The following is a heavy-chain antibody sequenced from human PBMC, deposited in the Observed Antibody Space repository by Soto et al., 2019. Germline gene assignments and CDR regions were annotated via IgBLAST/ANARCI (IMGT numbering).Heavy chain of an antibody. J-gene: IGHJ6*02. Sequence: SGPTLVNPTQTLTLTCTFSGFSLTTSGVGVGWIRQPPGKALEWLALIYWDDDKRYSPSLRSRLTITKDTSKNQVVLTMTNMDPVDTATYYCIQSRCGGDCLQSYASYYYYGMDDWGQGTTVTVSS. CDR2: IYWDDDK. D-gene: IGHD2-21*02. V-gene: IGHV2-5*02. CDR1: GFSLTTSGVG. CDR3: IQSRCGGDCLQSYASYYYYGMDD.